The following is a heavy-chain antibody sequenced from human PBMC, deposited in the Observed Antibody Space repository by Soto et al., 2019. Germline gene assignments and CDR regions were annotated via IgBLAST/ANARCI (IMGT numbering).Heavy chain of an antibody. D-gene: IGHD6-19*01. Sequence: PSETLSLTCTVSGGSISSYYWSWIRQPPGQGLEWIGYIYYSGSTNYNPSLKSRVTISVDTSKYQFSLKLSSVTAADTAVYYCARSYSSGWYDYWGQGTRGTVPQ. CDR1: GGSISSYY. CDR2: IYYSGST. V-gene: IGHV4-59*01. CDR3: ARSYSSGWYDY. J-gene: IGHJ4*02.